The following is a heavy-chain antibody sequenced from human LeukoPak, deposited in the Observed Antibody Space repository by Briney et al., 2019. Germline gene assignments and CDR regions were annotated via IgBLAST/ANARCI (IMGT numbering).Heavy chain of an antibody. CDR2: INSDGSST. J-gene: IGHJ4*02. CDR1: GFTFSSYW. D-gene: IGHD2-8*02. V-gene: IGHV3-74*01. CDR3: AKEGWDKSYWYGRIDY. Sequence: GGSLRLSCAASGFTFSSYWMHWVRQAPGKGLVWVSRINSDGSSTSYADSVKGRFTISRDNPKNTLFLQMNSLRAEDTAVYYCAKEGWDKSYWYGRIDYWGQGTLVTVSS.